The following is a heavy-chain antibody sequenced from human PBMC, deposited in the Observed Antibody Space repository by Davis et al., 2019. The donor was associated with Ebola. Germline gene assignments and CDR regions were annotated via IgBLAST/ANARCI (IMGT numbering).Heavy chain of an antibody. D-gene: IGHD3-22*01. Sequence: PGGSLRLSCAASGFTFSSYVMHWVRQAPGKGLEWVAVISYDGSNKYNADSVKGRFTISRDDSKNTLYLQMNSLRAEDTAVYYCARDFTYYYDSSGYYTAPNDAFDIWGQGTMVTVSS. CDR2: ISYDGSNK. J-gene: IGHJ3*02. CDR1: GFTFSSYV. V-gene: IGHV3-30*04. CDR3: ARDFTYYYDSSGYYTAPNDAFDI.